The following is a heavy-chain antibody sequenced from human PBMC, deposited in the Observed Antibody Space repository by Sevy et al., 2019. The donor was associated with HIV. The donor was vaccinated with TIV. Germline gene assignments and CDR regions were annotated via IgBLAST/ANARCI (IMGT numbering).Heavy chain of an antibody. Sequence: ASVKVSCKASGYTFTGYYMHWVRQAPGQGLEWMGRINPNSGGTNYAQKFQGRVTMTRDTSISTAYMELSRLRSDDTXXXXXXXXXXXYNWFDPWGQGTLVTVSS. V-gene: IGHV1-2*05. CDR1: GYTFTGYY. J-gene: IGHJ5*02. CDR2: INPNSGGT. CDR3: XXXXXXYNWFDP.